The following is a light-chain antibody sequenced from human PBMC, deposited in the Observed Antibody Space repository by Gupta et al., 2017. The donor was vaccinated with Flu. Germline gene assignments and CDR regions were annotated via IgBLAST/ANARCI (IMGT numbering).Light chain of an antibody. CDR2: DVT. CDR3: CSYAGTNNWV. V-gene: IGLV2-11*03. CDR1: STDIGTYNF. Sequence: SVTISCTGSSTDIGTYNFVSWYQQHPGKAPKLLIYDVTKRPSGVPGRFSGSKSGNAASLTIFGLQAEDEADYYCCSYAGTNNWVFGGGTKLTVL. J-gene: IGLJ3*02.